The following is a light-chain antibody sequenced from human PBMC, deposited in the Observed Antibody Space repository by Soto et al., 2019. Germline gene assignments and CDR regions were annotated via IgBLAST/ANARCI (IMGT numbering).Light chain of an antibody. CDR1: ASDVGGYSY. J-gene: IGLJ1*01. CDR2: DVS. V-gene: IGLV2-11*01. Sequence: QSVLTQPRSVSGSPGQSVTISCTGTASDVGGYSYVSWYQQHPGKVPKLIIYDVSKWPSGVPDRFSGSKSGNTASLTISGLQADDEGDYYCCSYAGSYTFVFGTGTKVTVL. CDR3: CSYAGSYTFV.